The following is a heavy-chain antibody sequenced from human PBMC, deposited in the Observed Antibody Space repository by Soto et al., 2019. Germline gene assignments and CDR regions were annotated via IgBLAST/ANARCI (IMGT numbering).Heavy chain of an antibody. CDR3: ARXTKAAAGFKDYYYGMDV. CDR2: IYYSGST. CDR1: GGSISSGGYY. Sequence: SETLSLTCTVSGGSISSGGYYWSWIRQHPGKGLEWIGYIYYSGSTYYNPSLKSRVTISVDTSKNQFSLKLSSVTAADTAVYYCARXTKAAAGFKDYYYGMDVWGQGTTVTVSS. D-gene: IGHD6-13*01. J-gene: IGHJ6*02. V-gene: IGHV4-31*03.